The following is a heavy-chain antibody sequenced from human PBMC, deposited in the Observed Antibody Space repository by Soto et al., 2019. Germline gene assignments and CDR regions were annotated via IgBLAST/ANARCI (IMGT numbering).Heavy chain of an antibody. Sequence: GESLKISCAASGFTFSSYAMSWVRQAPGKGLEWVSAISGSGGSTYYADSVKGRFTISRDNSKNTLYLQMNSLRAEDTAVYYCAKDSQGYSRVAIDWFDPWGQGTLVTVSS. CDR1: GFTFSSYA. D-gene: IGHD5-12*01. V-gene: IGHV3-23*01. J-gene: IGHJ5*02. CDR2: ISGSGGST. CDR3: AKDSQGYSRVAIDWFDP.